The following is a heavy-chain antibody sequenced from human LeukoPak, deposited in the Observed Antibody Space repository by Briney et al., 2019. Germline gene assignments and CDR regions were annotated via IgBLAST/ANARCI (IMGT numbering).Heavy chain of an antibody. CDR1: GGSISSYY. Sequence: SETLSLTCTVSGGSISSYYWSWIRQPPGKGLEWIGYIYYSGSTNYNPSLKSRVTISVDTSKNQFSLKLSSVTAADTAVYYCARSYYDSSGYPQGAFDIWGQGTMVTVSS. V-gene: IGHV4-59*01. J-gene: IGHJ3*02. D-gene: IGHD3-22*01. CDR3: ARSYYDSSGYPQGAFDI. CDR2: IYYSGST.